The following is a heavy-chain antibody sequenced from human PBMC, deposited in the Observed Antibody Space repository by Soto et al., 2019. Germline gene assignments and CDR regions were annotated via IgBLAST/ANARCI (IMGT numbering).Heavy chain of an antibody. Sequence: EVQLVESGGGLVKPGGSLRLSCAASGFTFSNAGMNWVRQAPGKGLEWVGRIKSKTDGGTTDYAAPVKGRFTISRDDSQNTLYLHMNSLKTEDTAVYYCLLSSSWYGSRGRNYYYGLDVWGQGTTVTVSS. CDR2: IKSKTDGGTT. J-gene: IGHJ6*02. CDR3: LLSSSWYGSRGRNYYYGLDV. V-gene: IGHV3-15*07. D-gene: IGHD6-13*01. CDR1: GFTFSNAG.